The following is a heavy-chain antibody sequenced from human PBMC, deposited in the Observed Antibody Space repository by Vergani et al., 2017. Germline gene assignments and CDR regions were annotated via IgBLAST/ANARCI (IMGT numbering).Heavy chain of an antibody. CDR3: AKDSQYSYYDFWSGTPGDY. D-gene: IGHD3-3*01. J-gene: IGHJ4*02. CDR1: GFTFSSYG. Sequence: QVQLVESGGGVVQPGGSLRLSCAASGFTFSSYGMHWVRQAPGKGLEWVAFIRYDGSNKYYADSVKGRFTISRDNSMNTLYLQMNSLRAEETAVYYCAKDSQYSYYDFWSGTPGDYWGQGTMVTVAS. V-gene: IGHV3-30*02. CDR2: IRYDGSNK.